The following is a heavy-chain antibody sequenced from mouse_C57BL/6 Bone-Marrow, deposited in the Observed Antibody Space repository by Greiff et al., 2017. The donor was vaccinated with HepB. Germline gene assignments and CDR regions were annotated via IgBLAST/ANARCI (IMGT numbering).Heavy chain of an antibody. CDR2: ISYDGSN. CDR3: ARVPANWNFDY. V-gene: IGHV3-6*01. CDR1: GYSITSGYY. J-gene: IGHJ2*01. D-gene: IGHD4-1*01. Sequence: ESGPGLVKPSQSLSLTCSVTGYSITSGYYWNWIRQFPGNKLEWMGYISYDGSNNYNPSLKNRISITRDTSKNQFFLKLNSVTTEDTATYYCARVPANWNFDYWGQGTTLTVSS.